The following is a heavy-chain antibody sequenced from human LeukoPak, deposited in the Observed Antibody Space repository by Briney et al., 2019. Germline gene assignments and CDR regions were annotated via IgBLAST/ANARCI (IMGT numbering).Heavy chain of an antibody. Sequence: SQTLSLTCAISGDSVSSNSATWNWIRQSPSRGLEWLGRTYYRSKWVNDYAVSVKSRITINTDTSKNQVSLQLNSVTPEDTAVYYCARDIAAAAGWFDPWGQGTLVTVSS. CDR2: TYYRSKWVN. J-gene: IGHJ5*02. CDR1: GDSVSSNSAT. CDR3: ARDIAAAAGWFDP. D-gene: IGHD6-13*01. V-gene: IGHV6-1*01.